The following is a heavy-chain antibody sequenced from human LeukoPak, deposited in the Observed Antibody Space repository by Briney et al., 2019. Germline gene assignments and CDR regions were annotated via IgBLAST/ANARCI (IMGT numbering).Heavy chain of an antibody. D-gene: IGHD3-22*01. CDR3: ARDMNYYDSSGYYYFDH. J-gene: IGHJ4*02. CDR1: GGSFSGYY. CDR2: INHSGST. Sequence: SETLSLTCAVYGGSFSGYYWSWIRQPPGKGLEGIGEINHSGSTNYNPSLKSRVTISVDTSKNQFSLKLSSVTAADTAVYYCARDMNYYDSSGYYYFDHWGQGTLVTVSS. V-gene: IGHV4-34*01.